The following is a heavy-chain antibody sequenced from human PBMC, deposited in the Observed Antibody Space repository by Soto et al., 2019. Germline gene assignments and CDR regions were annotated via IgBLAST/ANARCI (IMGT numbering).Heavy chain of an antibody. Sequence: SVKVSCKASGGTFSSYAISWVRQAPGQGLEWMGGIIPIFGTANYAQKFQGRVTITADESTSTAYMELSSLRSEDTAVYYCASGYYDSSGYTARQHAFDIWGQGTMVTVS. CDR2: IIPIFGTA. D-gene: IGHD3-22*01. CDR1: GGTFSSYA. V-gene: IGHV1-69*13. CDR3: ASGYYDSSGYTARQHAFDI. J-gene: IGHJ3*02.